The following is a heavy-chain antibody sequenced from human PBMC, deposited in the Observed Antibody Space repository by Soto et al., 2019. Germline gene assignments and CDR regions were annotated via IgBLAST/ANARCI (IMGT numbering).Heavy chain of an antibody. Sequence: GGSLRLSCAASGFTFSSYRMNWVRQAPGKGLEWVSSISSSSSYIYYADSVKGRFTISRDNAKNSLYLQMNSLRAEDTAVYYCARDVYSSSARYFDYWGQGTLVTVSS. CDR2: ISSSSSYI. D-gene: IGHD6-6*01. J-gene: IGHJ4*02. V-gene: IGHV3-21*01. CDR1: GFTFSSYR. CDR3: ARDVYSSSARYFDY.